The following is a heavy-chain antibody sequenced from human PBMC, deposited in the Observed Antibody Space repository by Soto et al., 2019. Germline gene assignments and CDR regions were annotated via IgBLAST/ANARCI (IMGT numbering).Heavy chain of an antibody. CDR1: GYTFTSYY. Sequence: ASVKVSCKASGYTFTSYYINWVRQATGQGLEWMGWMNPNSGNTGYAQKFQGRVTMTRNTSISTAYMELSSLRSEDTAVYYCARERQQLVRGYGMDVWGQGTTVTVSS. CDR3: ARERQQLVRGYGMDV. J-gene: IGHJ6*02. V-gene: IGHV1-8*01. CDR2: MNPNSGNT. D-gene: IGHD6-13*01.